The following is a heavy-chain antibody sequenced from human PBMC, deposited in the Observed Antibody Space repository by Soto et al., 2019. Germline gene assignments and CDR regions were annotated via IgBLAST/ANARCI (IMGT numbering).Heavy chain of an antibody. CDR1: GGSTSSSSSY. V-gene: IGHV4-39*07. D-gene: IGHD4-17*01. J-gene: IGHJ4*02. Sequence: SETLSLTCTVSGGSTSSSSSYWGWIRQPPGKGLEWVGSISYSGSTNYSPSLKSRVIISVDTSKKQFSLKLSSVTAADTAVYFCARYGGYNGNFDHWGQGTLVTVSS. CDR3: ARYGGYNGNFDH. CDR2: ISYSGST.